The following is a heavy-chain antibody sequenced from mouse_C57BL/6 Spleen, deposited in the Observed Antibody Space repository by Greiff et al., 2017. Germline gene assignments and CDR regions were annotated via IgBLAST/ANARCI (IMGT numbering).Heavy chain of an antibody. D-gene: IGHD3-2*02. CDR1: GFTFSSYA. CDR2: ISSGGDYI. V-gene: IGHV5-9-1*02. CDR3: TRDEGSSGYYAMDY. Sequence: EVQGVESGEGLVKPGGSLKLSCAASGFTFSSYAMSWVRQTPEKRLEWVAYISSGGDYIYYADTVKGRFTISRDNARNTLYLQMSSLKSEDTAMYYCTRDEGSSGYYAMDYWGQGTSVTVSS. J-gene: IGHJ4*01.